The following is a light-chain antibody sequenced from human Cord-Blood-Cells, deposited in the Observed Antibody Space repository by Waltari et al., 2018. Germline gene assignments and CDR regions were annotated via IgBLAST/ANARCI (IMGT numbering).Light chain of an antibody. CDR2: AAS. CDR1: QSVSSY. J-gene: IGKJ1*01. V-gene: IGKV1-39*01. Sequence: IHTTESLFSLQSSVTVRLPITCRASQSVSSYLNWYQQKPGKAPKLLIYAASSWQSGIPARFSGSGSGTDFTLTISSLQPEDFATYYCQQRYSTPHRFGQGTKVEIK. CDR3: QQRYSTPHR.